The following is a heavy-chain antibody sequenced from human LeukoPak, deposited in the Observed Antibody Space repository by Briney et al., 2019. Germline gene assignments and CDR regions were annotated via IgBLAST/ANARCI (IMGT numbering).Heavy chain of an antibody. Sequence: PSETLSLTCTVSAGSISSYYWSWIRQPPGKGLEWIGYIYTSGSTNYNPSLKSRVTISVDTSKNQFSLKLSSVTAADTAVYYCARRRGIAARQGWFDPWGQGTLVTVSS. J-gene: IGHJ5*02. CDR2: IYTSGST. CDR1: AGSISSYY. CDR3: ARRRGIAARQGWFDP. D-gene: IGHD6-6*01. V-gene: IGHV4-4*09.